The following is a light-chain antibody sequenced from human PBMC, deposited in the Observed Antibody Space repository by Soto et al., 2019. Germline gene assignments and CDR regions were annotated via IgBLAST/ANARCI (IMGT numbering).Light chain of an antibody. J-gene: IGKJ2*01. Sequence: EIVLTQSPATLSLSPGERATLSCRASQSVSTYLAWYQQKPGQAPRLLIYDASNRATGTPARFSGSGSGTDFTLTISSLESEDFAVYYCQQRSNWPRTFGQGTQLEIK. V-gene: IGKV3-11*01. CDR1: QSVSTY. CDR3: QQRSNWPRT. CDR2: DAS.